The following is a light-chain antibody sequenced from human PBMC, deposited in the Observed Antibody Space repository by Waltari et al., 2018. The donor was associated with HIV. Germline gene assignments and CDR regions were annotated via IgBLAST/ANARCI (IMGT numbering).Light chain of an antibody. J-gene: IGLJ3*02. V-gene: IGLV6-57*04. CDR2: ENT. CDR3: QSYDDNNSWI. CDR1: RGSIGSKY. Sequence: NFMLTQPHSVSESPGKTTTFSCTRKRGSIGSKYVQWYQQRPGSAPIIVIFENTKRPSGVPDRFSGSIDSSSNSASLTISGLKTEDEATYYCQSYDDNNSWIFGGGTMLTVL.